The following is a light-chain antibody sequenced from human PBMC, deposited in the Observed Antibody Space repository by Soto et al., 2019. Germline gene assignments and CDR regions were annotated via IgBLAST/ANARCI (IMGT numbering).Light chain of an antibody. J-gene: IGLJ1*01. CDR2: DDD. CDR1: SSNIGGNS. V-gene: IGLV1-51*01. Sequence: QSVLTQPPSVSAAPGQRVTISCSGSSSNIGGNSVSWYQQLPGTAPELLIYDDDKRPSGIPDRFSGSKSGTSATLGITGFQTGDEADYYCGSWDSSLSAYVFGTGTKVTV. CDR3: GSWDSSLSAYV.